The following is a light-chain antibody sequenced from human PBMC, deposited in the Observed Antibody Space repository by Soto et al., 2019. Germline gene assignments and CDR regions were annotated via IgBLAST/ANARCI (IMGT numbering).Light chain of an antibody. CDR1: STDVGSHDC. CDR2: NVN. Sequence: QSALIQPPSVSGSPGQSVTISCTGTSTDVGSHDCVSWYQQHPGTVPKPMIYNVNTQSSGVADRFTASMTISGLQAEDEADYHCCSYTSSATTEVFGGGTKLTVL. J-gene: IGLJ2*01. V-gene: IGLV2-18*02. CDR3: CSYTSSATTEV.